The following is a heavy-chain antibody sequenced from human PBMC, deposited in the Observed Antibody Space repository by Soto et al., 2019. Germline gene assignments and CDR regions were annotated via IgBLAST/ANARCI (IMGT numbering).Heavy chain of an antibody. CDR2: FDPEDGET. Sequence: ASVKVSCKASGYTLTELSMHWVRQAPGKGLEWMGGFDPEDGETIYAQKFQGRVTMTEDTSTDTAYMELSSLRSEDTAVYYCATAYAVPLYDAFDIWGQGTMVTVSS. J-gene: IGHJ3*02. CDR1: GYTLTELS. D-gene: IGHD4-17*01. CDR3: ATAYAVPLYDAFDI. V-gene: IGHV1-24*01.